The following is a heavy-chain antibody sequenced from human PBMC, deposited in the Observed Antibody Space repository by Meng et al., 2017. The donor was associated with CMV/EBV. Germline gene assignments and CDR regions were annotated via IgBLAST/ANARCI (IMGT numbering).Heavy chain of an antibody. CDR1: GFSFSSYE. CDR3: ARESDCENTSCYTWDY. D-gene: IGHD2-2*02. Sequence: GGSLRLSCAASGFSFSSYEMNWVRQAQGKGLEWVSHISRSGYTIYYADSVKGRFTVSRDNAKKSLYLQMNSVRAEDTAVYYCARESDCENTSCYTWDYWGQGTLVTVSS. J-gene: IGHJ4*02. CDR2: ISRSGYTI. V-gene: IGHV3-48*03.